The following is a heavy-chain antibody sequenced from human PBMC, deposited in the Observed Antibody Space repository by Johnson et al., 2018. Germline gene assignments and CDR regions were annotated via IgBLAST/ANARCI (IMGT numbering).Heavy chain of an antibody. CDR3: AKDIRGPPDYYYYYYMDV. J-gene: IGHJ6*03. CDR2: ISWKSGDI. V-gene: IGHV3-9*01. Sequence: QLVESGGGLVQPGRSLRLSCAASGFTIDEYAMHWVRQAPGKGLEWVSGISWKSGDIGYADSVKGRFTIPRDNAKNSLFLQMNNLRPDDTALYYCAKDIRGPPDYYYYYYMDVWGKGTTVTVSS. CDR1: GFTIDEYA.